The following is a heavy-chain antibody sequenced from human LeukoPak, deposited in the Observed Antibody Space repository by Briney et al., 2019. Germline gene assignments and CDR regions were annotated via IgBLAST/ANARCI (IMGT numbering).Heavy chain of an antibody. D-gene: IGHD3-3*01. J-gene: IGHJ5*02. CDR1: GFTFSSYW. CDR3: AAGITIFGGNWFDP. V-gene: IGHV3-48*04. CDR2: ISGGGSTK. Sequence: GGSLRLSCAASGFTFSSYWMSWVRQAPGKGLEWVSYISGGGSTKYYADSVKGRFTISRDNAKNSLYLQMNSLRAEDTAVYYCAAGITIFGGNWFDPWGQGTLVTVSS.